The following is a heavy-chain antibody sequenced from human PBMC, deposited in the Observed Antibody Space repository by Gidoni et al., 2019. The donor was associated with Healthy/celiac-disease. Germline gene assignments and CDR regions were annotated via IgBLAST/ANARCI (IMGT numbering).Heavy chain of an antibody. CDR3: LRGTRITMVRGVMDDAFDI. CDR2: IKQEGSEK. Sequence: EVQLVESGGGLVQPGGSLRLSCAASGFTFSRYWMSWVRQAPGKGLEWVANIKQEGSEKYYVDSVKGRFTISRDNAKNSLYLQMNSLRAEDTAVYYCLRGTRITMVRGVMDDAFDIWGQGTMVTVSS. CDR1: GFTFSRYW. J-gene: IGHJ3*02. D-gene: IGHD3-10*01. V-gene: IGHV3-7*01.